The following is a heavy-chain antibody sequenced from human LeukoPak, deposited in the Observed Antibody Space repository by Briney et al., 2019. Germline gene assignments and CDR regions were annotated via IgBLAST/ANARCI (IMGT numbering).Heavy chain of an antibody. CDR1: GYSINSGYY. V-gene: IGHV4-38-2*02. CDR2: MFHTGNT. D-gene: IGHD4-17*01. Sequence: SETLSLTCTVSGYSINSGYYWGWIRQTPEKGLEWIASMFHTGNTHYNPSLRSRVTIFIDTSKNQFTLKLRSVTATDTARYYCARVEFGDYALFWGRGTQVTVSS. CDR3: ARVEFGDYALF. J-gene: IGHJ4*01.